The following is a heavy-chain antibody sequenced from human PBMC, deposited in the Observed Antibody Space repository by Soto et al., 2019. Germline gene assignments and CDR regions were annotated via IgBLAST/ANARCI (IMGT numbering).Heavy chain of an antibody. J-gene: IGHJ6*02. D-gene: IGHD3-3*01. V-gene: IGHV4-30-4*01. CDR2: TYHSGST. CDR3: ASIYDFWSGYYGTYYYYGMDV. CDR1: GDSISSGDYY. Sequence: SETLSLTCTVSGDSISSGDYYWSWIRQSPDKGLEWFGYTYHSGSTYYNPSLKSRVTISVDTSKNQFSLKLSSVTAADTAVYYCASIYDFWSGYYGTYYYYGMDVWGQGTTVTVSS.